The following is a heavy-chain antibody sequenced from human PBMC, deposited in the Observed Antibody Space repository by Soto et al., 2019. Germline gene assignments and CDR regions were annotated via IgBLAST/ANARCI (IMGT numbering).Heavy chain of an antibody. D-gene: IGHD2-2*01. V-gene: IGHV4-59*01. Sequence: SENLSLTCTVSGGSLSRYYLGLVRQPPGKGLEWIGYIYYSGSTNYNPSLKSRVTISVDTSKNQFSLKLSSVTAADTAVYYCARDRRCCSSTSCYVDFDYWGQGTLVTVSS. CDR2: IYYSGST. J-gene: IGHJ4*02. CDR3: ARDRRCCSSTSCYVDFDY. CDR1: GGSLSRYY.